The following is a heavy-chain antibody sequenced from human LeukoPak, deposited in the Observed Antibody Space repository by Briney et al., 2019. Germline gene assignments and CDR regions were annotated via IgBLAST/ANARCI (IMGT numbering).Heavy chain of an antibody. D-gene: IGHD5-12*01. J-gene: IGHJ6*03. CDR1: GGSISSYY. V-gene: IGHV4-59*01. CDR3: ARTTEGYAGGPGCSYYYYMDV. Sequence: PSETLSLTCTVSGGSISSYYWSWIRQPPGKGLEWIGYIHYSGSTHYNPSLKSRVTISVDTSKNQVSLKLRSVTAADTAVYYCARTTEGYAGGPGCSYYYYMDVWGKGTTVTISS. CDR2: IHYSGST.